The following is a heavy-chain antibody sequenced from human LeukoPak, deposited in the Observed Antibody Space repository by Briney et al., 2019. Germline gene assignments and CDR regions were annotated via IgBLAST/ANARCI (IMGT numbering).Heavy chain of an antibody. CDR1: GDPISSGDYY. D-gene: IGHD2-21*01. CDR2: ISSSGST. Sequence: PSETLSLTCTVSGDPISSGDYYWSWIRQPAGKGLEWIGRISSSGSTNYNPSLKSRVTISVDTSKSQFSPKLSSVTAADTAVYYCARELRWATLYYYYMDVWGKGTTVTISS. CDR3: ARELRWATLYYYYMDV. J-gene: IGHJ6*03. V-gene: IGHV4-61*02.